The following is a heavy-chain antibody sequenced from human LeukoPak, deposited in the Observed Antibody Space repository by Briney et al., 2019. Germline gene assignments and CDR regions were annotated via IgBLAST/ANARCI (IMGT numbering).Heavy chain of an antibody. Sequence: SETLSLTCTVSGGSISSYYWSWIRQPPGKGLEWIGYIYFSGSTNYNPSLKSRVTISVDTSRNQFSLQPSSVTAADTAVYYCARTSHPHGSSWLFDYWVQGTLVTVSS. CDR1: GGSISSYY. D-gene: IGHD6-13*01. CDR2: IYFSGST. J-gene: IGHJ4*02. CDR3: ARTSHPHGSSWLFDY. V-gene: IGHV4-59*01.